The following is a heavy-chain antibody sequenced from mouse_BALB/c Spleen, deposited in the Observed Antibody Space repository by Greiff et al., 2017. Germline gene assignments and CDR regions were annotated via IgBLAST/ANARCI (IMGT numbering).Heavy chain of an antibody. CDR2: IWAGGST. CDR3: AREKGFAY. CDR1: GFSLTSYG. Sequence: VQGVESGPGLVAPSQSLSITCTVSGFSLTSYGVHWVRQPPGKGLEWLGVIWAGGSTNYNSALMSRLSISKDNSKSQVFLKMNSLQTDDTAMYYCAREKGFAYWGQGTLVTVSA. J-gene: IGHJ3*01. V-gene: IGHV2-9*02.